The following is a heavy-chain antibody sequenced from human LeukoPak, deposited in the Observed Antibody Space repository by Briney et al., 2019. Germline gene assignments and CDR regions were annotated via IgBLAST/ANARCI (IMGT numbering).Heavy chain of an antibody. J-gene: IGHJ4*02. Sequence: ASVKVSCKASRYTFTGYYMHWVRQAPGQGLEWMGRINPNSGGTNYAQKFQGRVTMTRDTSISTAYMELSRLRSDDTAVYYCARPTHNGSYPFDYWGQGTLVTVSS. V-gene: IGHV1-2*06. D-gene: IGHD1-26*01. CDR2: INPNSGGT. CDR3: ARPTHNGSYPFDY. CDR1: RYTFTGYY.